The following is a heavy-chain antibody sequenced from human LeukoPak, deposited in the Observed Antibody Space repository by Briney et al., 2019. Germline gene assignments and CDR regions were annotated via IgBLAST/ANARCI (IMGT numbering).Heavy chain of an antibody. CDR3: AREERVGATYYLDA. V-gene: IGHV3-30*04. CDR2: ITYDGKVQ. CDR1: GFAFRTYS. Sequence: GGSLKLSCAASGFAFRTYSMHWVRQAPGKGLEWLAVITYDGKVQHYTDSVKGQFTVSRDNSKKTLYLQMISPRPEDTAFYYCAREERVGATYYLDAWVRGTLVTVSS. J-gene: IGHJ4*02. D-gene: IGHD1-26*01.